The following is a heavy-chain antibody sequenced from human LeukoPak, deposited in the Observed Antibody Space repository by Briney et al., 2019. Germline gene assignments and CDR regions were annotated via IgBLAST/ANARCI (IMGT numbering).Heavy chain of an antibody. V-gene: IGHV3-20*04. J-gene: IGHJ6*03. CDR2: INWNGGST. CDR1: GFTFDDYG. CDR3: ARRIPYYYYMDV. Sequence: GGSLRLSCAASGFTFDDYGMSWVRQAPGKGLEWVSGINWNGGSTGYADSVKGRFTISRDNAKNSLYLQVNSLRAEDTALYYCARRIPYYYYMDVWGKGTTVTVSS.